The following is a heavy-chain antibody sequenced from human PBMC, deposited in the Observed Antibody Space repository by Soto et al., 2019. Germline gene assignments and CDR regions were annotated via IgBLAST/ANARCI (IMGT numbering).Heavy chain of an antibody. CDR2: INPSGGST. V-gene: IGHV1-46*03. Sequence: ASVKVSCKASGYTFSGYNMHWVRQAPGQGLEWMGIINPSGGSTSYAQKFQGRVTMTRDTSTSTVYMELSSLRSEDTAVYYCARAQTLTSTGSGFGYFDYWGQGTLVTVSS. CDR1: GYTFSGYN. J-gene: IGHJ4*02. D-gene: IGHD6-19*01. CDR3: ARAQTLTSTGSGFGYFDY.